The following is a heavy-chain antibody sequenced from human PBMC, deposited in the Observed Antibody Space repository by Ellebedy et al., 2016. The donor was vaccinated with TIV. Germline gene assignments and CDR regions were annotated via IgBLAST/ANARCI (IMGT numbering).Heavy chain of an antibody. D-gene: IGHD3-22*01. V-gene: IGHV4-31*03. CDR1: GGSISSGGNY. Sequence: LRLSCTVSGGSISSGGNYWTWIRQHPGKGLEWIGYIYHSRRTYQNPSLKSRLTMSVDTSKNQFSLKLSSVTAADTAVYYCARDSSGYYYFDSWGQGTLVTVSS. CDR3: ARDSSGYYYFDS. J-gene: IGHJ4*02. CDR2: IYHSRRT.